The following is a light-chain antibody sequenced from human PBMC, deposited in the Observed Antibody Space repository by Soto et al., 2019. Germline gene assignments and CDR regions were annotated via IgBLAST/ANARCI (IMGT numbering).Light chain of an antibody. V-gene: IGKV3-15*01. J-gene: IGKJ2*01. CDR3: QQYNNLCRT. CDR2: GAS. Sequence: EIVMTQSPATLSVSPGERATLSCRASQSVSSNLAWYQQKPGQAPRLLIYGASIRATGIPARFSGSGSGTEFTLTISSLQSDDDAVYYCQQYNNLCRTFGQGTKLEIK. CDR1: QSVSSN.